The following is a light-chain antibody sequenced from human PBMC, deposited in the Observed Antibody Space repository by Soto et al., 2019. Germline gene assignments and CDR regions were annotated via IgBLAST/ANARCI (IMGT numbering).Light chain of an antibody. J-gene: IGKJ1*01. V-gene: IGKV1-5*01. CDR2: DAS. Sequence: DIQMTQSPAALSSSVGGGCTSTCRASQSISRGLAWYQQKPGKAPNVLIYDASTLESGVPSRFSGSGSGTEFTLTISSLQPDDFATYYCQHYNSYSEAFGQGTKVDI. CDR3: QHYNSYSEA. CDR1: QSISRG.